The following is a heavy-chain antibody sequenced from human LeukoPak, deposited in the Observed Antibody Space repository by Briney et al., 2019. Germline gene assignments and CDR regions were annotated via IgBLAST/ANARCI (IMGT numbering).Heavy chain of an antibody. D-gene: IGHD2-2*01. CDR1: GFTFSDYY. CDR3: ASRGALYCSSTSCAFDI. Sequence: GGSLRLSCAASGFTFSDYYMSWIRQAPGKGLEWVSYISSSGSTIYYADYVKGRFTISRDNAKNSLYLQMNSLRAEDTAVYYCASRGALYCSSTSCAFDIWGQGTMVTVSS. CDR2: ISSSGSTI. J-gene: IGHJ3*02. V-gene: IGHV3-11*04.